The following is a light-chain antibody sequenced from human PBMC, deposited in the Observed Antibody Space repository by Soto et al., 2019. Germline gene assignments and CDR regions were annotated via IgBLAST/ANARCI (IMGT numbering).Light chain of an antibody. Sequence: EIVLTQSPGTLSLSPGEGAALSCRASQIVSNTYLAWYQQKPGQPPRLLIHATSSRATGIPDRFSVSGSGTDFTLTISRLEPEDFALYYCQQYVSSLGVYTFGQGTKLEI. CDR3: QQYVSSLGVYT. J-gene: IGKJ2*01. CDR2: ATS. CDR1: QIVSNTY. V-gene: IGKV3-20*01.